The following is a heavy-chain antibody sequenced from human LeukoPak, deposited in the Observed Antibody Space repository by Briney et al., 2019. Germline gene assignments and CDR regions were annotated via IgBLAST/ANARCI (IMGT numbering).Heavy chain of an antibody. D-gene: IGHD3-9*01. J-gene: IGHJ4*02. V-gene: IGHV3-30-3*01. CDR1: GFILSSYD. CDR2: ISREGSIK. Sequence: GRSLRLSCAASGFILSSYDMHWVRQPPGKGLEWLAFISREGSIKYHADSVRGRFTISRDNSHNTLYLQMNSLRVEDTAVYYCARHFTTGSIDHWGQGNLVTVSS. CDR3: ARHFTTGSIDH.